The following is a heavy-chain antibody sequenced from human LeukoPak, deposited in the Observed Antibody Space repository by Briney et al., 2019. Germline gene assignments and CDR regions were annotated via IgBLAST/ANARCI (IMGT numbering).Heavy chain of an antibody. V-gene: IGHV3-9*01. CDR1: VSTFSSYW. Sequence: PGGSLLLSSAASVSTFSSYWMHWVRQAPGKGLEWVSGFSWNSGSIGYADSVKGRFTISRDNAKNSLYLQMNSLRAEDTALYYCAKDTDSGYDFSFDYWGQGTLVTVSS. J-gene: IGHJ4*02. D-gene: IGHD5-12*01. CDR3: AKDTDSGYDFSFDY. CDR2: FSWNSGSI.